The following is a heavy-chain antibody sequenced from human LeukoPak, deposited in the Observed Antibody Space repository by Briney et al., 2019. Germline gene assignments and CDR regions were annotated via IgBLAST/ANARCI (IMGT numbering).Heavy chain of an antibody. V-gene: IGHV4-39*01. D-gene: IGHD1-26*01. CDR1: GGSINSNGYY. Sequence: SETLSLTCTVSGGSINSNGYYWGWIRQPPGKGLEWIGNMYYSGSTYYNPSLKSRITIAVDTSKSQFSLKLSSVTAADTAVYYCARLNYYGFDYWGQGTLVTVSS. CDR2: MYYSGST. CDR3: ARLNYYGFDY. J-gene: IGHJ4*02.